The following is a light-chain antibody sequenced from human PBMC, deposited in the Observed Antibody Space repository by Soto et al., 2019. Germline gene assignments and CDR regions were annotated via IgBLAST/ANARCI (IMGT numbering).Light chain of an antibody. CDR3: QQSYTSPYT. CDR1: QTISTH. V-gene: IGKV1-39*01. Sequence: DIQMTQSPSSLSASVGDRVTITCRASQTISTHLHWYQHKPGKAPNLLIYGASSLQTGVPSRFSVSGSVTDFTLSINSLQPEDVATYYCQQSYTSPYTFGQGTELEI. CDR2: GAS. J-gene: IGKJ2*01.